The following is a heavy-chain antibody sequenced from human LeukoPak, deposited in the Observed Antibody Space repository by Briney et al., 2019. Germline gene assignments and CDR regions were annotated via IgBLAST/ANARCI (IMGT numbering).Heavy chain of an antibody. CDR3: ARDLYGGTGTYCDY. V-gene: IGHV4-59*01. D-gene: IGHD3-10*01. CDR1: GGSISNYY. CDR2: IYYSGTT. J-gene: IGHJ4*02. Sequence: SETLSLTCTVSGGSISNYYWSWIRQPPGKGPEWIGYIYYSGTTTYNPSLRSRVTISVDTSKNQFSLKPSSVTAADTAVYFCARDLYGGTGTYCDYWGQGTLVTVSS.